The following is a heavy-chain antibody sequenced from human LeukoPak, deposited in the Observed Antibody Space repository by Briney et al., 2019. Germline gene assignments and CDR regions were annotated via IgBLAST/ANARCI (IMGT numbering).Heavy chain of an antibody. D-gene: IGHD5-24*01. V-gene: IGHV1-8*01. CDR1: GYTFTSYD. J-gene: IGHJ6*02. Sequence: ASVNVSCKASGYTFTSYDINWVRQATGQGLEWMGWMNPNSGNTGYAQKFQGRVTMTRNTSISTAYMELSSLRSEDTAVYYCARGGDGYNRYYYYYGMDVWGQGTTVTVSS. CDR2: MNPNSGNT. CDR3: ARGGDGYNRYYYYYGMDV.